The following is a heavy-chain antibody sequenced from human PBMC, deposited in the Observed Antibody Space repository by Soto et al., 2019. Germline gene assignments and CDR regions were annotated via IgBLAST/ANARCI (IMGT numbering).Heavy chain of an antibody. CDR1: GGTFSSYA. Sequence: QVQLVQSGAEVKKPGSSVKVSCKASGGTFSSYAISWVRQAPGQGLEWMGGIIPIFGTANYAQKFQGRVTITADESTSRAYMELSSLRSEDTAVYYCARGAYYYDSSGYYGGHDAFDIWGQGTMVTVSS. V-gene: IGHV1-69*01. D-gene: IGHD3-22*01. CDR3: ARGAYYYDSSGYYGGHDAFDI. J-gene: IGHJ3*02. CDR2: IIPIFGTA.